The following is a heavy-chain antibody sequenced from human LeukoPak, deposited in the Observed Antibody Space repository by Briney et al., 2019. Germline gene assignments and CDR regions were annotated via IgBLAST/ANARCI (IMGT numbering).Heavy chain of an antibody. Sequence: GGSLRLSCAASGFTFSSYSMNWVRQAPGKGLEWVSSISSSSSYIYYADSVKGRFTISRDNAKNSLYLQMNSLRAEDTAVYYCARGEESHIVVVPAALYYFDYWGQGTLVTVSS. V-gene: IGHV3-21*01. CDR1: GFTFSSYS. D-gene: IGHD2-2*01. J-gene: IGHJ4*02. CDR3: ARGEESHIVVVPAALYYFDY. CDR2: ISSSSSYI.